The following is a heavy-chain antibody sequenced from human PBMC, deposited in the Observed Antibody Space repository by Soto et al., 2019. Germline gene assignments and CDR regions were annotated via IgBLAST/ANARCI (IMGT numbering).Heavy chain of an antibody. Sequence: SETLSLTCAVYGGSFSGYYWSWIRQPPGKGLEWIGEINHSGSTNYNPSLKSRVTISVDTSKNQFSLKLSSVTAADTAVYYCARGNGQFDYWGQGTLVTVSS. V-gene: IGHV4-34*01. J-gene: IGHJ4*02. CDR3: ARGNGQFDY. CDR1: GGSFSGYY. D-gene: IGHD4-17*01. CDR2: INHSGST.